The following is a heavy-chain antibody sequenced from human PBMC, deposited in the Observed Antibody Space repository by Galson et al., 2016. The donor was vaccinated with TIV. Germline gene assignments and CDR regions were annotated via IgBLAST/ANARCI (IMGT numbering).Heavy chain of an antibody. CDR1: GFAFDAYA. V-gene: IGHV3-9*01. CDR2: INWSSSST. D-gene: IGHD1-14*01. CDR3: AKGAKDHVYHGMDV. Sequence: LRLSCASSGFAFDAYAMHWVRQPPGKGLAWVSGINWSSSSTGYAGSVKGRFTISRDNAKNSLYLQMHSLRPEDTALYYCAKGAKDHVYHGMDVWGQGTTVSVSS. J-gene: IGHJ6*02.